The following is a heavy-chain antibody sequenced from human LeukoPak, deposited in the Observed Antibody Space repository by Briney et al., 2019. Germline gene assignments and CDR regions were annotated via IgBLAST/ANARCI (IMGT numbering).Heavy chain of an antibody. CDR3: ARSFFHANWFDP. V-gene: IGHV1-2*02. CDR1: GYTFTGYY. CDR2: INPNSGGT. J-gene: IGHJ5*02. D-gene: IGHD3-10*01. Sequence: ASVKVSRKASGYTFTGYYMHWVRQAPGQGLEWMGWINPNSGGTNYAQKFQGRVTMTRDTSISTAYMELSRLRSDDTAVYYCARSFFHANWFDPWGQGTLVTVSS.